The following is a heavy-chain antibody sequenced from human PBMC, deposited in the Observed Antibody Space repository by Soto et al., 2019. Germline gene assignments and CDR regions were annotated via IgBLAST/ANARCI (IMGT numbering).Heavy chain of an antibody. CDR3: ATSRGDFDY. Sequence: QVQLVESGGGVVQPGRSLRLSCAASGFTFSSYGMHWVRQAPGKGLEWVAVISYDGSNKYYADSVKGRFTISRDNSKNTLYLQMSSRRAEDTAVYYCATSRGDFDYWGQGTLVTVSS. D-gene: IGHD3-10*01. J-gene: IGHJ4*02. V-gene: IGHV3-30*03. CDR1: GFTFSSYG. CDR2: ISYDGSNK.